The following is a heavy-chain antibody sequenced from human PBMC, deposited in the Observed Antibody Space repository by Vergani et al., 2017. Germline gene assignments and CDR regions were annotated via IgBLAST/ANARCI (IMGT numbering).Heavy chain of an antibody. CDR2: ISASGNA. Sequence: QVQLQASGPGRVKPSQTLSLTCTMSGGSISAGYYFWSWIRQPAGKGLEWLGHISASGNASHSPSLKTRVSMSVDKSKNQFSLTVTSVTAADTAIYFCARRSGGYCGGKVHPLRTAFDVWGHGTVVTVSS. CDR3: ARRSGGYCGGKVHPLRTAFDV. D-gene: IGHD2-21*01. CDR1: GGSISAGYYF. J-gene: IGHJ3*01. V-gene: IGHV4-61*02.